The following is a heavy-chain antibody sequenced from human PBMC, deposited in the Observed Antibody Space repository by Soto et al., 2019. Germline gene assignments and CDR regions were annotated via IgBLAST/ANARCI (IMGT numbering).Heavy chain of an antibody. CDR1: GGSISSSNW. Sequence: QVQLQESGPGLVKPSGTLSLTCDVSGGSISSSNWWSWVRQPPGKGPEWIGEIYHSGSTNSNPSLRIRLTMSVDKSKNQFSLQLSSVTGADTAVYFCARDRRNGMDVWGQGTTVTVSS. J-gene: IGHJ6*02. CDR2: IYHSGST. V-gene: IGHV4-4*02. CDR3: ARDRRNGMDV.